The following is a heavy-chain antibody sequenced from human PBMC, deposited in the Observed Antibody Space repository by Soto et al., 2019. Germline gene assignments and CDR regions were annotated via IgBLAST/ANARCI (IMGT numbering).Heavy chain of an antibody. CDR3: ARGQRYFDY. J-gene: IGHJ4*03. D-gene: IGHD3-9*01. CDR1: GFTFSSYS. V-gene: IGHV3-21*01. Sequence: GGSLRLSCAASGFTFSSYSMNWVRQAPGKGLEWVSSISSSSSYIYYADSLKGRFTISRDNAKKSLYLQMNSLRADDTAVYYCARGQRYFDYWGQGTMVTVSS. CDR2: ISSSSSYI.